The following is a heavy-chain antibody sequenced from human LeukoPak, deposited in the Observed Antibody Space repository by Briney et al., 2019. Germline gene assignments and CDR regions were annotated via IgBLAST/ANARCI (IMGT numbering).Heavy chain of an antibody. J-gene: IGHJ4*02. CDR1: GGTFSSYA. Sequence: ASVKVSCKASGGTFSSYAISWVRQAPGQGLEWMGGIIPILGTANYAQKFQGRVTITADESTSTGYMELSSLRSEDTAVYYCASKRGYSYGLDYWGRGTLVTVSS. CDR2: IIPILGTA. V-gene: IGHV1-69*13. D-gene: IGHD5-18*01. CDR3: ASKRGYSYGLDY.